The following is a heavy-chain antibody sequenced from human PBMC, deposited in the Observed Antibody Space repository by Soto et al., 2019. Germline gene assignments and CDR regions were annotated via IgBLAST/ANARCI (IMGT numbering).Heavy chain of an antibody. Sequence: GESLKISCKGSGYSFTSYWIGWVRQMPGKGLEWMGIIYPGDSDTRYSPSFQGQVTISADKSISTAYLQWSSLKASDTAMYYCSRRVLTGYPDYYYYMNVWGKETTVTVPS. CDR3: SRRVLTGYPDYYYYMNV. V-gene: IGHV5-51*01. CDR1: GYSFTSYW. D-gene: IGHD3-9*01. CDR2: IYPGDSDT. J-gene: IGHJ6*03.